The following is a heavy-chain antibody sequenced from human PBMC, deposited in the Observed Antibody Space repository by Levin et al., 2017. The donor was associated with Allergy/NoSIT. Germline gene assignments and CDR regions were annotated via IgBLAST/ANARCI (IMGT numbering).Heavy chain of an antibody. V-gene: IGHV3-23*01. CDR1: GFTFSSDV. CDR3: AKGSYCSAGTCYSRLGY. CDR2: ISGSGDAT. D-gene: IGHD2-15*01. J-gene: IGHJ4*02. Sequence: PGGSLRLSCAASGFTFSSDVMSWVRQAPGKGREWVSGISGSGDATYYADSVRGRFTISRDNSKNMLSLQMNSLRAEDTALYYCAKGSYCSAGTCYSRLGYWGQGTLVTVSS.